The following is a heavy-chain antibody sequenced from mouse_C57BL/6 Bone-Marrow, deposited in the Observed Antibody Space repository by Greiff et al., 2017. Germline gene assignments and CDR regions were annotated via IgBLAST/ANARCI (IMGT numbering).Heavy chain of an antibody. J-gene: IGHJ3*01. D-gene: IGHD2-3*01. V-gene: IGHV1-50*01. CDR1: GYTFTSYW. Sequence: QVQLQQPGAELVKPGASVKLSCKASGYTFTSYWMQWVKQRPGQGLEWIGEIDPSDSYTNYNQKFKGKATLTVDTSSSTAYMQLSSLTSADSAVYYCAIVGWLPSWFAYWGQGTLVTVSA. CDR3: AIVGWLPSWFAY. CDR2: IDPSDSYT.